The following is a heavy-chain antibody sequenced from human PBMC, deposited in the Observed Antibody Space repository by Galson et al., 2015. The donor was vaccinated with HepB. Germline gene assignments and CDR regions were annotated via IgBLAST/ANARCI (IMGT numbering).Heavy chain of an antibody. Sequence: SVKVSCKASGGTFSSYTISWVRQAPGQGLEWMGGIIPILGIANYAQKFQGRVTITADKSTSTAYMELSSLRSEDTAVYYCARDEIVVVPAAISYGMDVWGQGTMVTVSS. CDR3: ARDEIVVVPAAISYGMDV. V-gene: IGHV1-69*10. CDR2: IIPILGIA. J-gene: IGHJ6*02. D-gene: IGHD2-2*02. CDR1: GGTFSSYT.